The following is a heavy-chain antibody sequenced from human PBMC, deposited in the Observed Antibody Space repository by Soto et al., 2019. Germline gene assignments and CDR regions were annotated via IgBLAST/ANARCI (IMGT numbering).Heavy chain of an antibody. CDR2: INPNSGGT. D-gene: IGHD1-7*01. V-gene: IGHV1-2*02. CDR3: ASPYQPYNWNYVLSSNGTDV. Sequence: ASVKVSCKASGYTFTGYYMHWVRQAPGQGLEWMGWINPNSGGTNYAQKFQGRVTMTRDTSISTAYMELSRLRSDDTAVYYCASPYQPYNWNYVLSSNGTDVSGQHTIVIVS. J-gene: IGHJ6*01. CDR1: GYTFTGYY.